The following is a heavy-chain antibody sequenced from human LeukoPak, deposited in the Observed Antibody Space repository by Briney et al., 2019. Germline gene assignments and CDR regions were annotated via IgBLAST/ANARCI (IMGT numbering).Heavy chain of an antibody. CDR2: ISGSGGDT. CDR3: AKPPTPYYYDTTGTAGSAFDI. D-gene: IGHD3-22*01. V-gene: IGHV3-23*01. Sequence: GGSLRLSCAASGFTFSSSAMSWVRQAPGKGLEWVSAISGSGGDTYYADSVKGRFTISRDNSKNTLYLRMDSLRAEDTAVYYCAKPPTPYYYDTTGTAGSAFDIWGQGTMVTVSS. J-gene: IGHJ3*02. CDR1: GFTFSSSA.